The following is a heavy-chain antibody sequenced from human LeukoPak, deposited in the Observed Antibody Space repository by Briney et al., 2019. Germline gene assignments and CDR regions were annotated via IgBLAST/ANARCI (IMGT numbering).Heavy chain of an antibody. Sequence: ASVRVSCKASGYTFTGYYMHWVRQAPGQGLEWMGWINPNSGGTNYAQKFQGRVTMTRDTSISTAYMELSRLRSDDTAVYYCARDGVGYCSGGSCYSSHLNWFDPWGQGTLVTVSS. CDR3: ARDGVGYCSGGSCYSSHLNWFDP. CDR2: INPNSGGT. V-gene: IGHV1-2*02. CDR1: GYTFTGYY. J-gene: IGHJ5*02. D-gene: IGHD2-15*01.